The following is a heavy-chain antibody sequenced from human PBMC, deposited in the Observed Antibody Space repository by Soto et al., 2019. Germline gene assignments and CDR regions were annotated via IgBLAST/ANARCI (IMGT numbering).Heavy chain of an antibody. J-gene: IGHJ4*02. V-gene: IGHV4-34*01. D-gene: IGHD3-10*01. Sequence: SETLSLTCAVYGGSFSGYYWSWIRQPPGKGLEWIGEINHSGSTNYNPSLKSRVTISVDTSKNQFALQLSSVTAADTAVYYCARARPGVRGFGSVRYSFDYWGKGTPVTVSS. CDR1: GGSFSGYY. CDR3: ARARPGVRGFGSVRYSFDY. CDR2: INHSGST.